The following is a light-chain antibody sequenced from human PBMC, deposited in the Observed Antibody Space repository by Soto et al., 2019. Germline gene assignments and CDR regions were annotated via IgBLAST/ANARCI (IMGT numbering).Light chain of an antibody. V-gene: IGLV3-1*01. CDR3: QAWDSSTLYV. Sequence: SYELTKPPSVSVSPGQTASITCSGDKLGDKYACWYQQKPGQSPVLVIYQDSKRPSGIPERFSGSNSGNTATLTISGTQAMDEADYYCQAWDSSTLYVFGTGTKLTVL. J-gene: IGLJ1*01. CDR1: KLGDKY. CDR2: QDS.